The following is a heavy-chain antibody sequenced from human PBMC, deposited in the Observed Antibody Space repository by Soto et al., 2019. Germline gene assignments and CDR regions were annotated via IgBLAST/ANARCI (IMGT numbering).Heavy chain of an antibody. CDR2: VNAGNGNT. Sequence: QVQLVQSGAEEKKPGASVKVSCKASGYTFTSYAMHWVRQAPGQRLEWMGWVNAGNGNTNYSQKFQGSVTITRDTSARADYMELIILRSEDTAVYYRARSIVVVTAPDYWGQGTLVTVSS. CDR3: ARSIVVVTAPDY. J-gene: IGHJ4*02. CDR1: GYTFTSYA. D-gene: IGHD2-21*02. V-gene: IGHV1-3*05.